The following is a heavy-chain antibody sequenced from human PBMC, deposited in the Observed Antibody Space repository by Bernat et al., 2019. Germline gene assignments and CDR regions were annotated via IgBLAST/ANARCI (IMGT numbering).Heavy chain of an antibody. CDR1: GGTFSSYA. D-gene: IGHD2-21*02. J-gene: IGHJ4*02. V-gene: IGHV1-69*01. CDR3: ARDAPEYCGGDCYSDY. Sequence: QVQLVQSGAEVKKPGSSVKVSCKASGGTFSSYAISWVRQAPGQGLEWMGGIIPIFGTANYAQKFQGRGTITADESTSTAYMELSSLRSEDTAVYYCARDAPEYCGGDCYSDYWGQGTLVTVSS. CDR2: IIPIFGTA.